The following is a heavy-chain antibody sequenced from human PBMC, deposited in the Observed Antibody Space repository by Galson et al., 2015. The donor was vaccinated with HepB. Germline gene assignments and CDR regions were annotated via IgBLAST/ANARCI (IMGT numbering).Heavy chain of an antibody. CDR1: GGTFSSYA. D-gene: IGHD6-13*01. CDR3: ARERGGAAAGHFDY. CDR2: IIPILGIA. J-gene: IGHJ4*02. V-gene: IGHV1-69*04. Sequence: SVKVSCKASGGTFSSYAISWVRQAPGQGLEWMGRIIPILGIANYAQKFQGRVTITADKSTSTAYMELSSLRSEDTAVYYCARERGGAAAGHFDYWGQGTLVTVSS.